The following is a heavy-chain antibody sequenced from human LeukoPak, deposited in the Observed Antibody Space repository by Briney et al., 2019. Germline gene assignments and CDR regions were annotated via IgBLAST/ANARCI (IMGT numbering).Heavy chain of an antibody. CDR2: ISAYNGNT. CDR3: ARDPARYYDSSGYYYVRWYFDL. CDR1: GYTLTELS. D-gene: IGHD3-22*01. J-gene: IGHJ2*01. Sequence: ASVKVSCKVSGYTLTELSMHWVRQAPGQGLEWMGWISAYNGNTNYAQKLQGRVTMTTDTSTSTAYMELRSLRSDDTAVYYCARDPARYYDSSGYYYVRWYFDLWGRGTLGTVSS. V-gene: IGHV1-18*01.